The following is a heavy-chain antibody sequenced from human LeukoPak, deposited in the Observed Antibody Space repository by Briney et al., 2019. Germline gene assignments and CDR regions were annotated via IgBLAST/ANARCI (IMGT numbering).Heavy chain of an antibody. CDR1: GYTFTGYY. J-gene: IGHJ6*03. CDR3: ARGVNTYLWFGGDYMDV. V-gene: IGHV1-2*02. CDR2: INPNSGGT. D-gene: IGHD3-16*01. Sequence: GASVKVSCKASGYTFTGYYMHWVRQAPGQGLEWMGWINPNSGGTNYAQKFQGRVTITRNTSISTAYMELSSLRSEDTAVYYCARGVNTYLWFGGDYMDVWGKGSTVTVSS.